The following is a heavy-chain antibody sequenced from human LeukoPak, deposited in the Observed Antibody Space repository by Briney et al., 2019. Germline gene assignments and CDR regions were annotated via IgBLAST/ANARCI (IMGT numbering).Heavy chain of an antibody. CDR1: GGTSSSYA. CDR2: IIPIFGTA. V-gene: IGHV1-69*13. D-gene: IGHD6-19*01. CDR3: ARVAGDDAFDI. Sequence: ASVKVSCKASGGTSSSYAISWVRQAPGQGLEWMGGIIPIFGTANYAQKFQGRVTITADESTSTAYMELSSLRSEDTAVYYCARVAGDDAFDIWGQGTMVTVSS. J-gene: IGHJ3*02.